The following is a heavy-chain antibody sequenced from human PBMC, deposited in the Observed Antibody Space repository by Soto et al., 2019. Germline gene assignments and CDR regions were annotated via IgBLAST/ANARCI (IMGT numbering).Heavy chain of an antibody. D-gene: IGHD3-10*01. CDR2: VGGGGENT. Sequence: EVQLLESGGGLVQPGGSLRLSCAASGFTFSSYSMNLVRQAPGKGLEWVATVGGGGENTFYADSVKGRFTISRDDSQNTLYLQMNSLRAEDTAVYFCAKRDSGSVRSPPLINYLGQGTLVTVSS. CDR1: GFTFSSYS. CDR3: AKRDSGSVRSPPLINY. V-gene: IGHV3-23*01. J-gene: IGHJ4*02.